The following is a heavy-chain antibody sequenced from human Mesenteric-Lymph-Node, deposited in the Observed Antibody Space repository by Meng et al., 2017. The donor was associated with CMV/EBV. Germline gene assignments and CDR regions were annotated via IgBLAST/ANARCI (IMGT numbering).Heavy chain of an antibody. CDR1: GFSLSTSGVG. Sequence: CTFSGFSLSTSGVGVGWIRQPPGKALEFLAIIYWDDDKRYSPSLKSRLTITKDTSKKQVVLTMTNMDPVDTATYYCVHRIQLGTFFYYWGQGTLVTVSS. CDR3: VHRIQLGTFFYY. V-gene: IGHV2-5*02. D-gene: IGHD1-1*01. CDR2: IYWDDDK. J-gene: IGHJ4*02.